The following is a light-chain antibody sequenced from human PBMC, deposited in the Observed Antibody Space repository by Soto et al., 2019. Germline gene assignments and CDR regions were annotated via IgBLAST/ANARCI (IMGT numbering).Light chain of an antibody. J-gene: IGKJ2*01. CDR2: GAS. Sequence: IVMTKSPGTLSLSPGERATISCRASQVIGSRYLAWYHQKSGQAPRLLIYGASSRATGIPDRFSGSGSGTDFTLTISRLEPEAFGVYYCQQFGSSTPHTFGQGTKLQIK. CDR1: QVIGSRY. V-gene: IGKV3-20*01. CDR3: QQFGSSTPHT.